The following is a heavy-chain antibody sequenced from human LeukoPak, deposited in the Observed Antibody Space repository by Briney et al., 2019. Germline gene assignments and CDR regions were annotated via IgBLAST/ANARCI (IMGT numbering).Heavy chain of an antibody. D-gene: IGHD3-22*01. CDR2: IYYSGST. CDR1: GGSISSYF. V-gene: IGHV4-59*12. J-gene: IGHJ4*02. CDR3: ARGQDNDSSGYGINFDY. Sequence: SETLSLTCSVSGGSISSYFYTWIRQPPGKGLEWIGYIYYSGSTNYNPSLKSRVTISVDTSKNQFSLKLSSVTAADTAVYYCARGQDNDSSGYGINFDYWGQGTLVTVSS.